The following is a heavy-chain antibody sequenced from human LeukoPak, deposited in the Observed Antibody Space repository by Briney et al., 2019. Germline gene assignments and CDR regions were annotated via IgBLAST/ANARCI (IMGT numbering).Heavy chain of an antibody. V-gene: IGHV3-23*01. CDR2: ISDNEGTT. CDR1: GFTFNYYA. J-gene: IGHJ4*02. Sequence: PGGSLRLSCAASGFTFNYYAVSWVRQAPGKGLEWVSGISDNEGTTYYTDSVKGRFTISRDNTKNTVYLQMNNLRADDTAVYFCARHDSFIQYWGQGTLVTVPS. D-gene: IGHD5-18*01. CDR3: ARHDSFIQY.